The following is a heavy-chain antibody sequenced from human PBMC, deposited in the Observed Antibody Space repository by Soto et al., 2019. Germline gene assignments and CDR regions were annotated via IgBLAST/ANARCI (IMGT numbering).Heavy chain of an antibody. J-gene: IGHJ2*01. CDR1: GGSISSYY. D-gene: IGHD6-6*01. V-gene: IGHV4-4*07. CDR2: IYTSGST. Sequence: QVQLQESGPGLVKPSETLSLTCTVSGGSISSYYWSWIRQPAGKGLEWIGRIYTSGSTNYNPSLKGRVTMSVDTSKNQFALKLSSVTAADTAVYYCARDKKQLGNHWYFDLWGRGTLVTVSS. CDR3: ARDKKQLGNHWYFDL.